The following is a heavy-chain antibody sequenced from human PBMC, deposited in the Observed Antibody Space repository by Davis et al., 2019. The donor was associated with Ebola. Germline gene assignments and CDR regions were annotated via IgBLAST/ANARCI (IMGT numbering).Heavy chain of an antibody. V-gene: IGHV3-7*03. J-gene: IGHJ4*02. CDR2: IKQDGSEK. Sequence: PGGSLRLSCAASGFTFSSYWMSWVRQAPGKGLEWVANIKQDGSEKYYVDSVKGRFTISRDNAKNSLYLQMNSLRAEDTAVYYCAREFISGLSGYPYFDYWGQGTLVTVSS. CDR3: AREFISGLSGYPYFDY. CDR1: GFTFSSYW. D-gene: IGHD3-22*01.